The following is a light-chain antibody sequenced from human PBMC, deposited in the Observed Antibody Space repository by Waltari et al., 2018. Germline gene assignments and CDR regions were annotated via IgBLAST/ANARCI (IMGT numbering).Light chain of an antibody. J-gene: IGKJ1*01. Sequence: DIVMTQSPDSLTLSLGERATITCKSSQSVLFCSDNKNYLAWYQQKPGQPPKVLIYWASTRASGVPERFSGSGSGTDFTLTISSLQREDAAVYYCQQYYDNPRAFGQGTKVDIK. CDR1: QSVLFCSDNKNY. CDR2: WAS. CDR3: QQYYDNPRA. V-gene: IGKV4-1*01.